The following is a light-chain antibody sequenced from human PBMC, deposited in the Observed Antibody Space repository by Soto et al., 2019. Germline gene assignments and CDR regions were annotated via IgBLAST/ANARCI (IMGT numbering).Light chain of an antibody. CDR3: HQCAGSRWT. CDR2: GAY. Sequence: EIVLAQSPGTLSLSPGERATLSCRASQSVSSTSLAWYQQNPCQAPRLRIYGAYSRATGISDRFRGSGSGTDFTLIITRLEPEDAAVYYCHQCAGSRWTFGQGTKVEI. CDR1: QSVSSTS. J-gene: IGKJ1*01. V-gene: IGKV3-20*01.